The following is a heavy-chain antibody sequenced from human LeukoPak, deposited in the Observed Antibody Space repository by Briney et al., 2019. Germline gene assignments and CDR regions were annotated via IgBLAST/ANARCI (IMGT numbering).Heavy chain of an antibody. CDR3: ARDSNIAAAGSLDY. CDR2: ISSSSSYI. CDR1: GFTFSSYS. D-gene: IGHD6-13*01. V-gene: IGHV3-21*01. J-gene: IGHJ4*02. Sequence: PGGSLRLSCAASGFTFSSYSMNWVRQAPGKGLEWVSSISSSSSYIYYADSVKGRFTISRDNAKNSLYLQMNSLRAEDTAVYYCARDSNIAAAGSLDYWGQGTLVTVSS.